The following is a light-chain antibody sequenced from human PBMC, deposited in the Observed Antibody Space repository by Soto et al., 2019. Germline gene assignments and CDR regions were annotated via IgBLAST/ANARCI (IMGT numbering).Light chain of an antibody. V-gene: IGKV1-33*01. CDR1: QDIDNY. CDR3: QLYGKLPPYT. CDR2: DAS. J-gene: IGKJ2*01. Sequence: DIQMTQSPSSLSASVGDRVTITCQASQDIDNYLNWYQQKPRQAPKLLIYDASNLETGVPSRFSGRGSGTDFTFTISSLQPEDVATYYCQLYGKLPPYTFGQGTKLELK.